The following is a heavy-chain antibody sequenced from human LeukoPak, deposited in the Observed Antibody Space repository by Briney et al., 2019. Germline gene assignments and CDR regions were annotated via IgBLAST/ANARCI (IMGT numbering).Heavy chain of an antibody. J-gene: IGHJ4*02. D-gene: IGHD3-3*01. V-gene: IGHV3-64*01. Sequence: GGSLRLSCAASGFTFSTYAMHWVRQAPGKGLEYVSAISSNGGSTYYVNSVKGRFTISRDNSNNTLYLQMGSLRADDMAVYYCARVLRYDFWSGYDFWGQGTLVTVSS. CDR1: GFTFSTYA. CDR3: ARVLRYDFWSGYDF. CDR2: ISSNGGST.